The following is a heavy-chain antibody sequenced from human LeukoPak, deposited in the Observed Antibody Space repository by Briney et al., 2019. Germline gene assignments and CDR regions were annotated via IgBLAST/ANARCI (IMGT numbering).Heavy chain of an antibody. CDR1: GFTFSSYG. V-gene: IGHV3-33*01. Sequence: PGRSLRLSCAASGFTFSSYGIHWVRQAPGKGLEWVAVIWYDGSHKYFADSVKGRFTISRDNSKNTLYLQMKSLRAADTAVYYCARESSGYSFDYWGQGTLVTVSS. CDR3: ARESSGYSFDY. J-gene: IGHJ4*02. D-gene: IGHD3-22*01. CDR2: IWYDGSHK.